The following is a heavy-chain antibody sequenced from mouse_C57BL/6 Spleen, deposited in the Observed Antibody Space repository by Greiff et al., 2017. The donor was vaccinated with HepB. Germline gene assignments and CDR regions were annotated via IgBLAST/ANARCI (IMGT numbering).Heavy chain of an antibody. Sequence: EVQLQQSGAELVRPGASVKLSCTASGFNIKDDYMHWVKQRPEQGLEWIGWIDPENGDTEYASKFQGKATITADTSSNTAYLQISSLTSEDTAVYYCTASTGTRAMDYWGQGTSVTVAS. J-gene: IGHJ4*01. D-gene: IGHD4-1*02. CDR1: GFNIKDDY. V-gene: IGHV14-4*01. CDR2: IDPENGDT. CDR3: TASTGTRAMDY.